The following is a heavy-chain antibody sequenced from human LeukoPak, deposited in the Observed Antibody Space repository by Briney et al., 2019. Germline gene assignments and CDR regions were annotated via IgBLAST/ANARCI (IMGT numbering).Heavy chain of an antibody. J-gene: IGHJ6*02. CDR3: ARDLVRYYYYGMDV. Sequence: GGSLRLSCAASGFTFSSYAMHWVRQAPGKGLEWVAAISYDGSNKYYADSVKGRFTISRDNSKNTLYLQMNSLRAEDTAVYYCARDLVRYYYYGMDVWGQGTTVTVSS. CDR2: ISYDGSNK. V-gene: IGHV3-30-3*01. CDR1: GFTFSSYA.